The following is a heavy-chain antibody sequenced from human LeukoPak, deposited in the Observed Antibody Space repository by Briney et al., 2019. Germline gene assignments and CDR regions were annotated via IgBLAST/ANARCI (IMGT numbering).Heavy chain of an antibody. V-gene: IGHV1-2*02. Sequence: GASVKVSCKASGYTFTHYYMHWVRQAPGQGLEWMGWINANSGGTNYAQKFQGRVTMTRDTSISTAYMELSRLRSDDTAVYYCARASYYYDSSGYPGYYFDYWGQGTLVTVSS. D-gene: IGHD3-22*01. CDR2: INANSGGT. J-gene: IGHJ4*02. CDR3: ARASYYYDSSGYPGYYFDY. CDR1: GYTFTHYY.